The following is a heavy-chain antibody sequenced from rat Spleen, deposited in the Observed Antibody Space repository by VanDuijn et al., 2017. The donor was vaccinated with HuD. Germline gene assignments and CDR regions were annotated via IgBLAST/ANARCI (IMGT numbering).Heavy chain of an antibody. Sequence: EVQLVESGGGLVQPGRSMKLSCAASGFTFSNYGMAWVRQAPKKGLEWVAYISYDGGSTYYRDSVKGRFTISRDNAKSTLYLQMDSLRSEDTATYYCARHPQLGAFWYFDFWGPGTMVTVSS. CDR3: ARHPQLGAFWYFDF. D-gene: IGHD5-1*01. CDR2: ISYDGGST. V-gene: IGHV5-25*01. J-gene: IGHJ1*01. CDR1: GFTFSNYG.